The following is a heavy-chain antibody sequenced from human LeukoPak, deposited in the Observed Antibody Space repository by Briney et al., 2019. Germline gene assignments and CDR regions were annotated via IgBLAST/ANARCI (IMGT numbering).Heavy chain of an antibody. D-gene: IGHD1-26*01. CDR1: GGSISSYY. J-gene: IGHJ4*02. V-gene: IGHV4-59*01. CDR2: IYYSGST. Sequence: PSETLSLTCTVSGGSISSYYWSWIRQPPGKGLEWIGYIYYSGSTNYNPSLKNRVTISVDTSKNQFSLKLSSVTAADTAVYYCARVLGSYVPRYSYYFDYWGQGTLVTVSS. CDR3: ARVLGSYVPRYSYYFDY.